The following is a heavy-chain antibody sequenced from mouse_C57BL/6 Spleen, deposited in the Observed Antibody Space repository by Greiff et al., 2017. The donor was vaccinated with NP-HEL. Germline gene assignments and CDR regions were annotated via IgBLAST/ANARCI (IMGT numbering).Heavy chain of an antibody. CDR2: IWRGGST. J-gene: IGHJ4*01. Sequence: QVQLKQSGPGLVQPSQSLSIPCTVSGFSLTSYGVHWVRQSPGKGLEWLGVIWRGGSTDYNAAFMSRLSITKDNSKSQVFFKMNSLQADDTAIYYCAKKDDDYGGGAMDYWGQGTSVTVSS. CDR1: GFSLTSYG. V-gene: IGHV2-5*01. D-gene: IGHD2-4*01. CDR3: AKKDDDYGGGAMDY.